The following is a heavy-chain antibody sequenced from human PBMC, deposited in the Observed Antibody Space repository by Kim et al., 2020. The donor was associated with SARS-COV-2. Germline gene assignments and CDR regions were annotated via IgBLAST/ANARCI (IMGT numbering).Heavy chain of an antibody. J-gene: IGHJ4*02. Sequence: FQGRVTITRNTSISTAYMELSSLRSEDTAVYYCSRRYSSGWYQGWSFDYWGQGTLVTVSS. V-gene: IGHV1-8*01. D-gene: IGHD6-19*01. CDR3: SRRYSSGWYQGWSFDY.